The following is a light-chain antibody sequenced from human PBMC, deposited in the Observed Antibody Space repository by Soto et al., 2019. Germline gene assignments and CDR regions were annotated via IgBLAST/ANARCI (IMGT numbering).Light chain of an antibody. CDR1: QSVSSN. CDR3: QHYGGLWT. Sequence: EIVMTQSPATLSVSPGERATLSCRASQSVSSNLAWFQQKPGQAPRLLIYGASTRATGIPARFSGSGSGTEFTLTITSLQPDDSATYYCQHYGGLWTFGQGTKVDIK. J-gene: IGKJ1*01. V-gene: IGKV3-15*01. CDR2: GAS.